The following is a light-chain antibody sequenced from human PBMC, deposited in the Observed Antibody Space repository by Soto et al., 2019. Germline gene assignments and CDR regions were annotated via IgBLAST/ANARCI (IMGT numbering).Light chain of an antibody. CDR1: SSNIGTNT. CDR3: AAWDDSLNGWV. CDR2: SND. V-gene: IGLV1-44*01. J-gene: IGLJ3*02. Sequence: QSVLTQPPSASGTPGQRVPISCSGSSSNIGTNTVNWYQQLPGTAPKLLIYSNDQRPSGVTDRFSGSKSGTSASLAISGLQSEDEADYYCAAWDDSLNGWVFGGGTKRTVL.